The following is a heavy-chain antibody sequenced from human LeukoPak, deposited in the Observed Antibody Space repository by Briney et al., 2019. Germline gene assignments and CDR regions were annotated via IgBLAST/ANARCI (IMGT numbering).Heavy chain of an antibody. V-gene: IGHV3-30*02. Sequence: GGSLRLSCAASGFTFSSYGMHWVRQAPGKGLEGVAFIRYDGSNKYYADSVKGRFTISRDNSKNTLYLQMNSLRAEDTAVYYCASTFGGVIVHFDYWGQGTLVAVSS. J-gene: IGHJ4*02. CDR3: ASTFGGVIVHFDY. D-gene: IGHD3-16*02. CDR1: GFTFSSYG. CDR2: IRYDGSNK.